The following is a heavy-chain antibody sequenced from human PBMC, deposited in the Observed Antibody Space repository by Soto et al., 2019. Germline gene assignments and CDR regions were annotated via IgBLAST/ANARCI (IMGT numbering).Heavy chain of an antibody. J-gene: IGHJ4*02. Sequence: GGSLRLSCAASGVTFSSYWMDWVRQAPGKGLVWVSRIKSDGTNIRYADSVKGRFTISRDNAKNTLYLQMNSLRAEDTAVYYCAREGSSSGTDYEYWGQGTLVTVSS. CDR2: IKSDGTNI. CDR3: AREGSSSGTDYEY. V-gene: IGHV3-74*01. CDR1: GVTFSSYW. D-gene: IGHD3-22*01.